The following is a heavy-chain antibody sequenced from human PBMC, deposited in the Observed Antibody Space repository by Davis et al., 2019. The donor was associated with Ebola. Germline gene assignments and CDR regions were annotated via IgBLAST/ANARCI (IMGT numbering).Heavy chain of an antibody. CDR3: ASSIAVADSFDY. D-gene: IGHD6-19*01. CDR2: INPNSGGT. J-gene: IGHJ4*02. CDR1: GYTFTSYD. Sequence: ASVKVSCKASGYTFTSYDINWVRQATGQGLEWMGWINPNSGGTNYAQKFQGRVTMTRDTSISTAYMGLSRLRSDDTAVYYCASSIAVADSFDYWGQGTLVTVSS. V-gene: IGHV1-2*02.